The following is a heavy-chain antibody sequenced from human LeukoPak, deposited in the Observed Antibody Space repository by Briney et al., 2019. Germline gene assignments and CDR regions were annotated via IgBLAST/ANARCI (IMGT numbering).Heavy chain of an antibody. D-gene: IGHD1-26*01. Sequence: GGSLRLSCAASGFILSSYAMMWVRQAPGKGLEWVSAIGGDGVGKDYADSVKGRFTISRDNFKDTVYLEMNSLRVEDTALYYCAKRVGGTPDYWGLGTLVTVAS. J-gene: IGHJ4*02. V-gene: IGHV3-23*01. CDR3: AKRVGGTPDY. CDR2: IGGDGVGK. CDR1: GFILSSYA.